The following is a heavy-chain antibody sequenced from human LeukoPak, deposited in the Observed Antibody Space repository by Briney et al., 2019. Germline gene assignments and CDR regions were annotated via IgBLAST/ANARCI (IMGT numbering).Heavy chain of an antibody. V-gene: IGHV3-30*04. CDR3: AKDLRPDGINDFDH. D-gene: IGHD1-1*01. CDR1: GFTFSSYA. J-gene: IGHJ4*02. CDR2: ISYDGSNK. Sequence: PGRSLRLSCAASGFTFSSYAMHWVRQALGKGLEWVAVISYDGSNKYYADSVKGRFTISRDNSKNTLYLQMNSLRAEDTAVYYCAKDLRPDGINDFDHWGQGTLVTVSS.